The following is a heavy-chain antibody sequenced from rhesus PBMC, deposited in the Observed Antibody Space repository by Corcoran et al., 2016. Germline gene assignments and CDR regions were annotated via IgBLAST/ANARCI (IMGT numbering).Heavy chain of an antibody. CDR3: ATIYSSGWLYFDY. J-gene: IGHJ4*01. V-gene: IGHV4-169*01. Sequence: QLQLQESGPGLVKPSETLSVTCAVSGGSISSSYWSWIRQAPGKGLAWIGYIYGSGSSTNYNPSLKSRVTLSVDTSKNQLCLKLSSVTAADTAVYYCATIYSSGWLYFDYWGQGVLVTVSS. D-gene: IGHD6-31*01. CDR2: IYGSGSST. CDR1: GGSISSSY.